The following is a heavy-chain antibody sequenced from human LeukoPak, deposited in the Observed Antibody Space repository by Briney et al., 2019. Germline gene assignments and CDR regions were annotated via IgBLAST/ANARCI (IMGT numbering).Heavy chain of an antibody. CDR3: ARGPNYYDSSGYPLGY. Sequence: SETLSLTCAVYGGSFSGYYWSWIRQPPGMGLEWIGEINHSGSTNYNPSLKSRVTISVDTSKNQFSLKLSSVTAADTAVYYCARGPNYYDSSGYPLGYWGQGTLVTVSS. CDR1: GGSFSGYY. J-gene: IGHJ4*02. CDR2: INHSGST. D-gene: IGHD3-22*01. V-gene: IGHV4-34*01.